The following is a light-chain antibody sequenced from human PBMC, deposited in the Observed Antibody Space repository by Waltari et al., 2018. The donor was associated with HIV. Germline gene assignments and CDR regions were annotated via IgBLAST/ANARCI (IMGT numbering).Light chain of an antibody. Sequence: QSVLTQPPSVSGAPGQRLTNSCTGSISNIGAGHEVHWYQPLPGTGPKVPVYDNTNRPSGVPDRFSGSKSGASASLGITGLQAEDVADYYCQSYDSSLRGVLFGGGTKLTVL. J-gene: IGLJ2*01. CDR3: QSYDSSLRGVL. CDR2: DNT. V-gene: IGLV1-40*01. CDR1: ISNIGAGHE.